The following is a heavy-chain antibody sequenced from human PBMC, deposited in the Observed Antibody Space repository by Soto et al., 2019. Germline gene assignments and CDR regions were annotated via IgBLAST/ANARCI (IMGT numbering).Heavy chain of an antibody. Sequence: GASVKVSCKASGGTFSSFAISWMRQAPGQGLEWMGGIIPIFGTANYAQKFQGRVTITADESTSTAYMELSSLRSEDTAVYYCAGYCSGGSCYLYDYWGQGTLVTVSS. CDR2: IIPIFGTA. CDR3: AGYCSGGSCYLYDY. J-gene: IGHJ4*02. V-gene: IGHV1-69*13. D-gene: IGHD2-15*01. CDR1: GGTFSSFA.